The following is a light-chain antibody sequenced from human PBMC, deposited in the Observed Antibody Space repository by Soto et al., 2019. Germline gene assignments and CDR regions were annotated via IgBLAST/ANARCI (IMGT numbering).Light chain of an antibody. V-gene: IGKV1-39*01. J-gene: IGKJ2*01. CDR2: AAS. CDR3: QQSYSTPYT. Sequence: DIQMTQSPSSLSASVGDRVTITCRASQSISSYLNWYQQKPGKAPKLLIYAASSLQSGVPLRFSGSGSGTDFTLTISSLQPEDCSTYYCQQSYSTPYTFGQGTKLEIK. CDR1: QSISSY.